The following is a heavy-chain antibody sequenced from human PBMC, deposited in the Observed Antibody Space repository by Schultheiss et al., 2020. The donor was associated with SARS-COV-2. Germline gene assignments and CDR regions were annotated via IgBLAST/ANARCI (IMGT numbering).Heavy chain of an antibody. CDR1: GGTFSSYA. V-gene: IGHV1-18*01. Sequence: ASVKVSCKASGGTFSSYAISWVRQAPGQGLEWMGWISAYNGNTNYAQKLQGRVTMTTDTSTSTAYMELSRLRSDDTAVYYCARDRGYYYDSSGAPGYWGQGTLVTVSS. J-gene: IGHJ4*02. D-gene: IGHD3-22*01. CDR3: ARDRGYYYDSSGAPGY. CDR2: ISAYNGNT.